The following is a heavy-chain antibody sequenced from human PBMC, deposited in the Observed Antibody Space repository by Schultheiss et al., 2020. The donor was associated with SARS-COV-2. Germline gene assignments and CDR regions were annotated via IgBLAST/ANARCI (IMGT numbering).Heavy chain of an antibody. V-gene: IGHV4-39*07. CDR1: GGSISSSSYY. J-gene: IGHJ5*02. Sequence: SQTLSLTCTVSGGSISSSSYYWGWIRQPPGKGLEWIGRIYTSGSTNYNPSLKSRVTVSVDTSKNQFSLKLSSVTAADTAVYYCARDDYSHWFDPWGQGTLVTVSS. CDR2: IYTSGST. CDR3: ARDDYSHWFDP. D-gene: IGHD4-11*01.